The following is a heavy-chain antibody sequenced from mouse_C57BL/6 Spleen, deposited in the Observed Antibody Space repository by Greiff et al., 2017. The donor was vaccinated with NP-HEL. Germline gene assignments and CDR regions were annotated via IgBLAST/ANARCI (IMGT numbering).Heavy chain of an antibody. D-gene: IGHD6-1*01. J-gene: IGHJ2*01. V-gene: IGHV1-69*01. CDR1: GYTFTSYW. Sequence: QVQLQQPGAELVMPGASVKLSCKASGYTFTSYWMHWVKQRPGQGLEWIGEIDPSDSYTNYNQKFKGKSTLTVDKSSSTAYMQLSSLTSEDSAVYYCACRCDTGYFDYWGQGTTLTVSS. CDR3: ACRCDTGYFDY. CDR2: IDPSDSYT.